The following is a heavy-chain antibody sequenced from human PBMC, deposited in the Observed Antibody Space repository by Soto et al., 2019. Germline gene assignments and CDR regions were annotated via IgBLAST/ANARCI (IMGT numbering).Heavy chain of an antibody. D-gene: IGHD3-10*01. Sequence: QVQLVESGGGVVQPGRSLTLSCAASGFTFSSYGMHWVRQAPGKGLEWVAVVSFDAGNKYYADSVKGRFTIFRDNSNNTLFLQMNSLRTEDTALYYCAKALGRMTMVRGVTETDYWGQETLVTVSS. CDR3: AKALGRMTMVRGVTETDY. CDR2: VSFDAGNK. V-gene: IGHV3-30*18. CDR1: GFTFSSYG. J-gene: IGHJ4*02.